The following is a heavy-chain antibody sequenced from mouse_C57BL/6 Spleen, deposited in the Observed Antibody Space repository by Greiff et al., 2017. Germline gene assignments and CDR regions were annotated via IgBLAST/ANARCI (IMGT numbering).Heavy chain of an antibody. D-gene: IGHD1-1*01. CDR2: ISSGSSTI. Sequence: EVKLVESGGGLVKPGGSLKLSCAASGFTFSDYGMHWVRQAPEKGLEWVAYISSGSSTIYYADTVKGRFTISRDNAKNTLFLQMTSLRSEDTAMYYCARGGSSYRWYFDVWGTGTTVTVSS. CDR1: GFTFSDYG. CDR3: ARGGSSYRWYFDV. V-gene: IGHV5-17*01. J-gene: IGHJ1*03.